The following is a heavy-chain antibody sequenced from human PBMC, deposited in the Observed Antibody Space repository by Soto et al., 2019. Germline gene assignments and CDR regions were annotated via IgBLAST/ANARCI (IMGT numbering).Heavy chain of an antibody. CDR1: GGSISSSSYY. CDR3: ARRNWELLDY. V-gene: IGHV4-39*01. J-gene: IGHJ4*02. Sequence: QLQLQESGPGLVKPSETLSLTCTVSGGSISSSSYYWGWIRQPPGTGLEWIGSIYYSVSTYYNPSLKSRVTISVDTSKNQFSLKLSSVTAADTAVYYCARRNWELLDYCGQGTLVTVSS. D-gene: IGHD1-26*01. CDR2: IYYSVST.